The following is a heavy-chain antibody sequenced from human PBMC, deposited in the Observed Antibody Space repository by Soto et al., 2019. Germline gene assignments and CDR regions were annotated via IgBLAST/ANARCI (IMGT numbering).Heavy chain of an antibody. CDR2: VYYRGRS. CDR3: VSQRTTVPTQAYFDY. CDR1: GGSVTNSSYY. D-gene: IGHD4-17*01. Sequence: SETLSLTCTVSGGSVTNSSYYWGWIRQSPGKGLEWIRSVYYRGRSYSKSSVKSRVTISVDTSKNRFSLSLNSVTASDTAVYFCVSQRTTVPTQAYFDYWGPGALVTVS. V-gene: IGHV4-39*01. J-gene: IGHJ4*02.